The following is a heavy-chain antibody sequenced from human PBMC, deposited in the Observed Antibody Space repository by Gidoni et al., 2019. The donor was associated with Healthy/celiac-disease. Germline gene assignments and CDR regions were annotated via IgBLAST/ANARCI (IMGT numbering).Heavy chain of an antibody. CDR3: ARPRIAVAGFNWFDP. Sequence: QVQLVQSGAEVKKPGASVKVSCKASGYTFTGYYMHWVRQAPGQGLEWMGWINPNSGGTNYAQKFQGRVTMTRDTSIRTAYMELSRLRSDDTAVYYCARPRIAVAGFNWFDPWGQGTLVTVSS. CDR1: GYTFTGYY. V-gene: IGHV1-2*02. CDR2: INPNSGGT. D-gene: IGHD6-19*01. J-gene: IGHJ5*02.